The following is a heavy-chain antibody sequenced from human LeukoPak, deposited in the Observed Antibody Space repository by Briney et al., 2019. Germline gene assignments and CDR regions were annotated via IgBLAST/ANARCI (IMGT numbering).Heavy chain of an antibody. CDR2: TNSDGSST. CDR1: GFTFSSYW. CDR3: VSFYETN. D-gene: IGHD2-2*01. Sequence: GGSLRLSCAASGFTFSSYWMHWVRQAPGKGLVWVSRTNSDGSSTSHADSVKGRFTISKDNAKNTVYLQMNNLRTEDTAVYYCVSFYETNWGRGTLVTVSS. J-gene: IGHJ4*02. V-gene: IGHV3-74*01.